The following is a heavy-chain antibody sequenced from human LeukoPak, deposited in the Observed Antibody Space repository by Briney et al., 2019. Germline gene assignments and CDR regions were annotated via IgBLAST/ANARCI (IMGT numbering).Heavy chain of an antibody. V-gene: IGHV3-15*01. J-gene: IGHJ4*02. CDR3: TTDVYI. CDR1: GFTFSNAW. D-gene: IGHD2/OR15-2a*01. CDR2: IKNKKDGGTT. Sequence: GGSLRLSCAASGFTFSNAWMTWVRQAPGKGLEWVGRIKNKKDGGTTDYAAPVKGRFTISRDDSKSTLYLEMDSLKIEDTAMYYCTTDVYIWGQGTLVTVSS.